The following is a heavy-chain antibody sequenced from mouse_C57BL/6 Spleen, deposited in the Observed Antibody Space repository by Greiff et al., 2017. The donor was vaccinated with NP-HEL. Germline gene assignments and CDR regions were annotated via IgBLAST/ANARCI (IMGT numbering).Heavy chain of an antibody. CDR1: GYTFTSYW. CDR3: ASLITTRDVLYWYFDV. Sequence: QVQLQQPGAELVKPGASVKLSCKASGYTFTSYWMHWVKQRPGQGLEWIGMIHPNSGSTNYNEKFKSKATLTVDKSSSTAYMQLSSLTSEDSAVYYCASLITTRDVLYWYFDVWGTGTTVTVSS. CDR2: IHPNSGST. J-gene: IGHJ1*03. V-gene: IGHV1-64*01. D-gene: IGHD2-4*01.